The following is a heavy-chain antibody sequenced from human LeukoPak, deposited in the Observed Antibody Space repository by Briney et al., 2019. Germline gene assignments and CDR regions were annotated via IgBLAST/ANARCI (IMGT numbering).Heavy chain of an antibody. Sequence: QPGGSLRLSWAASGFTFSSFWMHWVRHTPGKGMVWVSRINGDVNTVNYAGSVRGRFTISRDNAKNTLYLQMNSLRAEDTAVYYCAKTASSSWGYFDYWGQGTLVTVSS. CDR3: AKTASSSWGYFDY. J-gene: IGHJ4*02. CDR2: INGDVNTV. CDR1: GFTFSSFW. D-gene: IGHD6-13*01. V-gene: IGHV3-74*01.